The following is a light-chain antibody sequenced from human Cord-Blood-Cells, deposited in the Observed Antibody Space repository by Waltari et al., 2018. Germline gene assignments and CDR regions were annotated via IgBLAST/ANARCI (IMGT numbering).Light chain of an antibody. CDR3: QQSYSTPYT. V-gene: IGKV1-39*01. CDR1: QSISSY. J-gene: IGKJ2*01. CDR2: AAS. Sequence: DIQMTKSPSSLSASVRVGVTITCRASQSISSYLNWYQQKPGKAPKLLIYAASSLQSGVPSRFSGSGSGTDFTLTISSLQPEDFATYYCQQSYSTPYTFGQGTKLEIK.